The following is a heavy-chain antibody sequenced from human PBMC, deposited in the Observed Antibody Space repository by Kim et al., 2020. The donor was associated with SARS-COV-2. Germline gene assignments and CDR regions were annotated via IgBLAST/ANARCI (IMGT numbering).Heavy chain of an antibody. V-gene: IGHV3-33*01. CDR2: IWYDGSNK. Sequence: GGSLRLSCAASGFTFSSYGMHWVRQAPGKGLEWVAVIWYDGSNKYYADSVKGRFTISRDNSKNTLYLQMNSLRAEDMAVYYCARGVSATRGAFDIWGQGTMVTVSS. J-gene: IGHJ3*02. D-gene: IGHD2-15*01. CDR1: GFTFSSYG. CDR3: ARGVSATRGAFDI.